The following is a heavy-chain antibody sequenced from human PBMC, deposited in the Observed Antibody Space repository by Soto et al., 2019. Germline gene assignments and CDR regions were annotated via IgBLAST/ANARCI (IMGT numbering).Heavy chain of an antibody. Sequence: PEGCRGVYGAASGFALCHYDMNWVRQAPGKGLEWVSSISASGSSTYYADSVKGRFTISRDNSRNTLYLQMNSLRVEDTAVYYCTSRPGPTSDYWGQGTLVTVSS. J-gene: IGHJ4*02. V-gene: IGHV3-23*01. CDR2: ISASGSST. CDR3: TSRPGPTSDY. CDR1: GFALCHYD.